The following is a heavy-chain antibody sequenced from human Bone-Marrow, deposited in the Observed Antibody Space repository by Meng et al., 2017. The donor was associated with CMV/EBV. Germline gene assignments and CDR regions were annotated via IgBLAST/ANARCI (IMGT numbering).Heavy chain of an antibody. CDR2: FDPEDGET. D-gene: IGHD3-9*01. Sequence: HVHLVQAVAYVKKPGASVKVSCQVSRYTLTELSRHWVRQAPGKGLEWMGGFDPEDGETIYAQKFQGRVTMTEDTSTDTAYMELSSLRSEDTAVYYCATSYDILTGYPEYFQHWGQGTLVTVSS. J-gene: IGHJ1*01. CDR1: RYTLTELS. CDR3: ATSYDILTGYPEYFQH. V-gene: IGHV1-24*01.